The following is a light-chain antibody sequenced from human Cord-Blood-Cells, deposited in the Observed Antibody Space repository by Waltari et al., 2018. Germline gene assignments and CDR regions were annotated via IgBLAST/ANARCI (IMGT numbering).Light chain of an antibody. V-gene: IGKV3-11*01. J-gene: IGKJ1*01. Sequence: EIVLTQSSATLSLSPGDRATLSCRASQSVSSYLAWYQQKPGQAPRLLIYDASNRATDSPARFSGSGSGTDFTLTISSLEPEDFAVYYCQQRSNWPWTFGQGTKVEIK. CDR1: QSVSSY. CDR3: QQRSNWPWT. CDR2: DAS.